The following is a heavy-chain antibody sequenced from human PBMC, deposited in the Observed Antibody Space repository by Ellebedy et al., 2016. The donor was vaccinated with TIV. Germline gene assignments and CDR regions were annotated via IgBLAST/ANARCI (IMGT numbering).Heavy chain of an antibody. CDR3: ARVGAFDI. CDR1: GFTFSSYV. V-gene: IGHV3-30-3*01. J-gene: IGHJ3*02. CDR2: ISYDGSNK. Sequence: GESLKISCAASGFTFSSYVMHWVRQAPGKGLEWVALISYDGSNKYYADSVKGRFTISRDNAKNSLYLQMNSLRDEDTAVYYCARVGAFDIWGQGTMVTVSS.